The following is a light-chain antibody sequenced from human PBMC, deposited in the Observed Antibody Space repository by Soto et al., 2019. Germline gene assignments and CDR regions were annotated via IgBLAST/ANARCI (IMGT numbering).Light chain of an antibody. Sequence: EVVLTQSPATLSLSPGERATLSCRASQSINNYLAWYQQKPGQAPRLLIYVASNRATGIPARFSGSGSGTDFTLTISSLEPEDFVVYYCQQRSNWPPVYTFGQGTKLEIK. CDR1: QSINNY. V-gene: IGKV3-11*01. CDR2: VAS. CDR3: QQRSNWPPVYT. J-gene: IGKJ2*01.